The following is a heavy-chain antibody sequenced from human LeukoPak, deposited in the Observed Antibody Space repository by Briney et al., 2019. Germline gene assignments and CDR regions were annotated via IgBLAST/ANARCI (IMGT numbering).Heavy chain of an antibody. Sequence: GASVKVSCKASGGTFSSYAISWVRQAPGQGLEWMGGIIPIFGTANYAQKFQGRVTITADESTSTAYMELSSLRSEDTAVYYCARDTAAGNYYYYGMGVWGQQTTVTFSS. D-gene: IGHD6-13*01. J-gene: IGHJ6*02. V-gene: IGHV1-69*13. CDR1: GGTFSSYA. CDR2: IIPIFGTA. CDR3: ARDTAAGNYYYYGMGV.